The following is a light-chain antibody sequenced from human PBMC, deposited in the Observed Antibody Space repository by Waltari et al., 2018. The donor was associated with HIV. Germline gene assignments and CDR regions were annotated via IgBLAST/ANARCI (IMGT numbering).Light chain of an antibody. CDR2: GAS. V-gene: IGKV3-15*01. J-gene: IGKJ4*01. CDR3: QQYNNWPLT. Sequence: ERVMTQSPATLSVSPGARATLSCRASQSVSRNLAWYQQTPGQAPRLLIYGASPRATGIPARFSGSGSGTDFTLTIGSLQSEDFAVYYCQQYNNWPLTFGGGTTVEIK. CDR1: QSVSRN.